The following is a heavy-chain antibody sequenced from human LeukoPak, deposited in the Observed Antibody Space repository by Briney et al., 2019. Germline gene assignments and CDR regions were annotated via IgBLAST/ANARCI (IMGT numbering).Heavy chain of an antibody. Sequence: GGSLRLSCAASGFTFSNYPMHWVRQAPGKGLEWAAVISYDGSNKYYADSVRGRFTISRDNSKNTLYLQMNSLRAEDTAVYYCARTPGSSSSVFYYHYMDVWGKGTTVTVSS. V-gene: IGHV3-30*04. D-gene: IGHD6-6*01. CDR1: GFTFSNYP. J-gene: IGHJ6*03. CDR2: ISYDGSNK. CDR3: ARTPGSSSSVFYYHYMDV.